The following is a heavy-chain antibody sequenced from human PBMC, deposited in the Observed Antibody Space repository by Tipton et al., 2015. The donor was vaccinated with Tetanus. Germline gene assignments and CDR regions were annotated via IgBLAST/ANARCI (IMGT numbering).Heavy chain of an antibody. CDR2: IIPASGAT. V-gene: IGHV1-69*01. Sequence: QSGAEVKKPGSSVKVSCKSSGGPFYKHGIDWVRQAPGQGLEWMGGIIPASGATNYAHKFQGRVTMTADASTTTVHMELSNLRSDDTAVYYCVPSRDSSGYFSTFWGQGTLVTVAS. D-gene: IGHD3-22*01. CDR1: GGPFYKHG. J-gene: IGHJ4*02. CDR3: VPSRDSSGYFSTF.